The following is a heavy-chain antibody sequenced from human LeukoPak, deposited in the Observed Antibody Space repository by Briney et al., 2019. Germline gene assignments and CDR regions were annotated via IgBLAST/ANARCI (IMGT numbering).Heavy chain of an antibody. CDR3: AKDRDSSGYFGYFDY. D-gene: IGHD3-22*01. J-gene: IGHJ4*02. CDR1: GFTFSSYG. CDR2: IRYDGSNK. Sequence: QPGGSLILSCAASGFTFSSYGMHWVRQAPGKGLEWVAFIRYDGSNKYYADSVKGRFTISRDNSKNTLYLQMNSLRAEDTAVYYCAKDRDSSGYFGYFDYWGQGTLVTVSS. V-gene: IGHV3-30*02.